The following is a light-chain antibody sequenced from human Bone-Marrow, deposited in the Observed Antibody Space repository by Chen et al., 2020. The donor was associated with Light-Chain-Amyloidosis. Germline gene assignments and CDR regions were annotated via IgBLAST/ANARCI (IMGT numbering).Light chain of an antibody. V-gene: IGLV3-25*03. J-gene: IGLJ2*01. CDR2: RDT. Sequence: SYELTQPPSVSVSPGQKARITCSGDDLPTKYAYGYQQKPGQAPVLVIHRDTERPSGISERFSGYSSGTTATLTISGVQAEDEADYHCQSADSSGTYEVIFGGGTKLTVL. CDR1: DLPTKY. CDR3: QSADSSGTYEVI.